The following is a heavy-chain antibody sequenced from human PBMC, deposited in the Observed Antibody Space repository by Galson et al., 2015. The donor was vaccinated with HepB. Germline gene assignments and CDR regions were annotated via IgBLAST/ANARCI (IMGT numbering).Heavy chain of an antibody. V-gene: IGHV5-10-1*01. D-gene: IGHD2-2*01. Sequence: SGAEVKKPGESLRISCKGSGYSFTSYWISWVRQMPGKGLEWMGRIDPSDSYTNYSPSFQGHVTISADKSISTAYLQWSSLKASDTAMYYCARPTSVVVVPAAMGDDAFDIWGQGTMVTVSS. CDR1: GYSFTSYW. CDR2: IDPSDSYT. J-gene: IGHJ3*02. CDR3: ARPTSVVVVPAAMGDDAFDI.